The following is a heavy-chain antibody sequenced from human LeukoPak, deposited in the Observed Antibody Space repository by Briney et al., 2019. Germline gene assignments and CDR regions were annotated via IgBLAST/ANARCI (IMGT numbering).Heavy chain of an antibody. Sequence: AGGSLRLSCAASGFTFSSYEMNWVRQAPGKGLEWVSFISSSDNTIYYADSVKGRFTISRDNSKNTLYLQMNSLRAEDTAVYYCAKDAGDAFDYWGQGTLVTVSS. CDR1: GFTFSSYE. D-gene: IGHD3-16*01. CDR2: ISSSDNTI. CDR3: AKDAGDAFDY. J-gene: IGHJ4*02. V-gene: IGHV3-48*03.